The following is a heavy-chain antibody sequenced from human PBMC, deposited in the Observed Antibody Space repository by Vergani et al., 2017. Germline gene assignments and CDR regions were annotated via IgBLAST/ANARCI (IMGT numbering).Heavy chain of an antibody. J-gene: IGHJ6*02. Sequence: QVQLVESGGGVVQPGRSLRLSCAASGFTFSSYGMHWVRQAPGKGLEWVAVISYDGSNKYYADSVKGRFTISRDNSKNTLYLQMNSLRADDTAVYYCAGYCSSTSCYAPIYYYYGMDVWGQGTTVTVSS. CDR3: AGYCSSTSCYAPIYYYYGMDV. CDR1: GFTFSSYG. D-gene: IGHD2-2*01. CDR2: ISYDGSNK. V-gene: IGHV3-30*03.